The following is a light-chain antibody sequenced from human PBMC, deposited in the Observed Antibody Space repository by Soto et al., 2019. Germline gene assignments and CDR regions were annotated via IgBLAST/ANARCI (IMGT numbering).Light chain of an antibody. V-gene: IGKV3-11*01. J-gene: IGKJ1*01. CDR3: QQRSNWPPWT. Sequence: EIVLTQSPATLSLSPGEIATLSCTASQSVSSYLAWYQQKPGQAPRLLIYDASNRATGIPARFSGSGSGTDFTLTISRLEPEDFAVYYCQQRSNWPPWTFGQGTKVEFK. CDR1: QSVSSY. CDR2: DAS.